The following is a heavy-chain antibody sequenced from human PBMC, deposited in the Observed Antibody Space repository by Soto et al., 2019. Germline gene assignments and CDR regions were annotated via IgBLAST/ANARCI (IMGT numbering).Heavy chain of an antibody. D-gene: IGHD2-15*01. J-gene: IGHJ4*02. CDR1: GYTFTSYY. Sequence: GASVKVSCKASGYTFTSYYMHWVRQAPGQGLEWMGIINPSGGSTSYAQKFQGRVTMTRDTSTSTVYMELSSLRSEDTAVYYCARVDFSGVSRSPGGAVFRGQGLLVSGSS. V-gene: IGHV1-46*03. CDR3: ARVDFSGVSRSPGGAVF. CDR2: INPSGGST.